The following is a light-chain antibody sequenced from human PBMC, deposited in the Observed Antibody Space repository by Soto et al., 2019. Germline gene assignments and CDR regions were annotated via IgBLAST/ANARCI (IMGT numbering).Light chain of an antibody. CDR1: QSVGSTY. CDR3: QQYGSSPRT. J-gene: IGKJ1*01. CDR2: GAF. V-gene: IGKV3-20*01. Sequence: EIVLTQSPGTLSLSPAERASLSCRASQSVGSTYLAWYQQKPGQAPRLLIYGAFKRATGIPDRFSGSGSGTDFTLTISRMEPEDFAVYCCQQYGSSPRTFGQGTKVDIK.